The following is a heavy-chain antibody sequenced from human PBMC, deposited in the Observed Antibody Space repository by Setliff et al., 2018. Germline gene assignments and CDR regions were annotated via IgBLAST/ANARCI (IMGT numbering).Heavy chain of an antibody. CDR3: ARTCSGSGCYAGLES. CDR2: IWDDGGNK. CDR1: GSNVSTNF. D-gene: IGHD2-15*01. Sequence: GGSLRLSCATSGSNVSTNFMSWVRQAPGKGLEWVAVIWDDGGNKYHADSVKGRFTISRDNSKNTLYLQMNSLRPEDTAVYYCARTCSGSGCYAGLESWGQGTPVTVSS. J-gene: IGHJ4*02. V-gene: IGHV3-33*08.